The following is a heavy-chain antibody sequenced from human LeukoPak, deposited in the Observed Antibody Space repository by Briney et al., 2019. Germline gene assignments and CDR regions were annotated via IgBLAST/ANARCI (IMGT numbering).Heavy chain of an antibody. Sequence: PGGSLRLSCAASGFTFSSYSMNWVRQAPGKGLEWVSAISGSGGSTYYADSVKGRFTISRDNSKNTLYLQMNSLRAEDTAVYYCAKNVPDYGVYYYYMDVWGKGTTVTISS. D-gene: IGHD4-17*01. CDR3: AKNVPDYGVYYYYMDV. J-gene: IGHJ6*03. CDR2: ISGSGGST. V-gene: IGHV3-23*01. CDR1: GFTFSSYS.